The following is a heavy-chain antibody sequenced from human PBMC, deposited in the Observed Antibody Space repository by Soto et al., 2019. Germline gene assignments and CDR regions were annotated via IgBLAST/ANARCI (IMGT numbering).Heavy chain of an antibody. CDR2: ISYDGSNK. J-gene: IGHJ4*02. CDR1: GFTFSSYA. Sequence: GGSLRLSCAASGFTFSSYAMHWVRQAPGKGLEWVAVISYDGSNKYYADSVKGRFTISRDNSKNTLYLQMNSLRAEDTAVYYCASDSGYEDPSTLDYWGQGTLVTVSS. CDR3: ASDSGYEDPSTLDY. V-gene: IGHV3-30-3*01. D-gene: IGHD5-12*01.